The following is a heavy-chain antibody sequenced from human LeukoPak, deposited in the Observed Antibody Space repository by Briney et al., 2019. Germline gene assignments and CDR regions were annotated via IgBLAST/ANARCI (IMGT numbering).Heavy chain of an antibody. D-gene: IGHD4-17*01. J-gene: IGHJ4*02. Sequence: GGSLRLSCGASGFSFSGYGMHWVRQAPGKGLEWVAFIRYDGSHKYYAESVKGRFTVSRDNSKNTLYLQMNSLRAEDTAVYYCARGGVTTSFDYWGQGTLVTVSS. V-gene: IGHV3-30*02. CDR2: IRYDGSHK. CDR1: GFSFSGYG. CDR3: ARGGVTTSFDY.